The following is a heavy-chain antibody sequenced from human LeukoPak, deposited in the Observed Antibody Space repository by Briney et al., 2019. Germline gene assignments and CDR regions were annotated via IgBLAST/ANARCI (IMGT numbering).Heavy chain of an antibody. CDR3: ARGPEGSSLNWFDP. Sequence: GGSLRLSCAASGFTFSSYWMHWVRQAPGKGLVWVSRINTDGSSKSYADSVKGRFTISRDNAKNSLYLRMDSLRGEDTAVYYCARGPEGSSLNWFDPWGQGTLVTVSS. CDR1: GFTFSSYW. D-gene: IGHD1-14*01. V-gene: IGHV3-74*01. J-gene: IGHJ5*02. CDR2: INTDGSSK.